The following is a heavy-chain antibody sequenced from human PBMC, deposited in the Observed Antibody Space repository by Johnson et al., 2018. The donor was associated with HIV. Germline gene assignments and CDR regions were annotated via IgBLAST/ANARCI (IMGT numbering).Heavy chain of an antibody. J-gene: IGHJ3*02. V-gene: IGHV3-30*02. CDR3: AKDHLIRAIDI. CDR2: IRYDGSNK. CDR1: GFIFSSYG. Sequence: QMQLVESGGGVVQPGGSLRLSCAASGFIFSSYGMHWVRQAPGKGLEWVAFIRYDGSNKYYGDSVKGRFTISRDNSKNTLSLQMNSLRPEDTAVYYCAKDHLIRAIDIWGQGTMVTVSS. D-gene: IGHD2-8*01.